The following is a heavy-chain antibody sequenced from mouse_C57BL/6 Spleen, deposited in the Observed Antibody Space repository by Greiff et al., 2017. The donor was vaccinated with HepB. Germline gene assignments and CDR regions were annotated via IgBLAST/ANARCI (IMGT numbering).Heavy chain of an antibody. J-gene: IGHJ3*01. D-gene: IGHD2-3*01. V-gene: IGHV3-6*01. CDR2: ISYDGSN. Sequence: VQLQQSGPGLVKPSQSLSLTCSVTGYSITSGYYWNWIRQFPGNKLEWMGYISYDGSNNYNPSLKNRISITRDTSKNQFFLKLNSVTTEDTATYYCASYDGYYSWFAYWGQGTLVTVSA. CDR1: GYSITSGYY. CDR3: ASYDGYYSWFAY.